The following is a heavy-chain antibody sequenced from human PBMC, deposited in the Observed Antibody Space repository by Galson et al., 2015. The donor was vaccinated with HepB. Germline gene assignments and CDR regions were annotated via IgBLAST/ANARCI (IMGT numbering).Heavy chain of an antibody. Sequence: SLRLSCAASGFTFGDYTMSWFRQAPGKGLEWVGYIRSKAYGGTPEYVASVKRRFTISRHDSKSIAYLQINSLKTEDTAVYYCTGDRKGGYGPFDYWGQGTLVTVSS. J-gene: IGHJ4*02. CDR1: GFTFGDYT. CDR3: TGDRKGGYGPFDY. CDR2: IRSKAYGGTP. V-gene: IGHV3-49*03. D-gene: IGHD5-12*01.